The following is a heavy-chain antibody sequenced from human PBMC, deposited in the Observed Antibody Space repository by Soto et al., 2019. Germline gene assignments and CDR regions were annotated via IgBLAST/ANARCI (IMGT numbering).Heavy chain of an antibody. V-gene: IGHV3-23*01. CDR2: ITSDGRT. J-gene: IGHJ4*02. CDR1: GFTFSSYA. D-gene: IGHD4-17*01. CDR3: AKDYSTVTTDPLSVVLFDY. Sequence: GGSLRLSCAASGFTFSSYAMSWVRQAPGKGLEWVSIITSDGRTYCADSVKGRFTISRDNSKNTVYLQMNSLRAEGTAVYYCAKDYSTVTTDPLSVVLFDYWGQGALVTVSS.